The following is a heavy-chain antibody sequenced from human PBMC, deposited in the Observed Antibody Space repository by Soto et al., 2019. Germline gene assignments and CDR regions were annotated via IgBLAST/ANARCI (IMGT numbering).Heavy chain of an antibody. CDR2: IIPILGIA. CDR1: GGTFSSYT. J-gene: IGHJ6*03. Sequence: QVQLVQSGAEVKKPGSSVKVSCKASGGTFSSYTISWVRQAPGQGLEWMGRIIPILGIANYAQKFQCRFTITADKTTSTAYMELSSLRSEDTAVYYCARGITGTTYYYYYMDVWGKGTTVTVSS. D-gene: IGHD1-7*01. CDR3: ARGITGTTYYYYYMDV. V-gene: IGHV1-69*02.